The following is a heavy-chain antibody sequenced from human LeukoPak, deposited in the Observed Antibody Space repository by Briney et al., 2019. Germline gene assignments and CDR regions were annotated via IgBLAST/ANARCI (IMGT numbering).Heavy chain of an antibody. CDR1: GYTFTSYG. CDR2: ISAYNGNT. J-gene: IGHJ6*02. D-gene: IGHD4-17*01. Sequence: GASVKVSCKASGYTFTSYGISWVRRAPGQGLEWMGWISAYNGNTNYAQKLQGRVTMTTDTSTSTAYMELRSLRSDDTAVYYCAREGERPTNDYGDYRGEPYYYGMDVWGQGTTVTVSS. CDR3: AREGERPTNDYGDYRGEPYYYGMDV. V-gene: IGHV1-18*01.